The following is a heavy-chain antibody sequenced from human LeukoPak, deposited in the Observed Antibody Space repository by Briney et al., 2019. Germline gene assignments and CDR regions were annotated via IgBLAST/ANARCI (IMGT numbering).Heavy chain of an antibody. V-gene: IGHV4-59*08. J-gene: IGHJ3*02. Sequence: SETLSLTCTVSGGSISSYYWSWIRQPPGKGLEWIGYIYYSGSTIYNPSLKSRVTISVDTSKNQFSLKLSSVTAADTAVYYCARHGFRFSSSWSNDAFDIWGQGTMVTVSS. CDR3: ARHGFRFSSSWSNDAFDI. CDR1: GGSISSYY. D-gene: IGHD6-13*01. CDR2: IYYSGST.